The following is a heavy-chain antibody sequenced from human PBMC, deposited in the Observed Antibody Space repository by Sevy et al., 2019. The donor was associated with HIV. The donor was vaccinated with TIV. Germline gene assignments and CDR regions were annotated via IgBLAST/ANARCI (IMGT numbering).Heavy chain of an antibody. CDR1: GFTFSSYW. J-gene: IGHJ4*02. Sequence: GGSLRLSCAASGFTFSSYWMSWVRQAPGKGLEWVANIKQDGSEKYYVDSVKGRFTISRDNSRNSLFLQMNSLRAEDRAVYYCARDTYYYDSSSYSGEVVDYWGQGTLVTVSS. V-gene: IGHV3-7*01. CDR2: IKQDGSEK. D-gene: IGHD3-22*01. CDR3: ARDTYYYDSSSYSGEVVDY.